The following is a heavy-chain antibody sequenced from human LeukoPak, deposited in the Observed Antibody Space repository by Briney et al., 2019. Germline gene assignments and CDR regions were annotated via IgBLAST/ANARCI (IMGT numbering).Heavy chain of an antibody. CDR1: GFTFSSYA. V-gene: IGHV3-30-3*01. D-gene: IGHD6-19*01. Sequence: PGGSLRLSCAASGFTFSSYAMHWVRQAPGKGLEWVAVISYDGSNKYYADSVKGRFTISRDNSKNTLYLQMNSLRAEDTAVYYCASTLDPGYSSGWYPYFQHWGQGTLVTVSS. J-gene: IGHJ1*01. CDR3: ASTLDPGYSSGWYPYFQH. CDR2: ISYDGSNK.